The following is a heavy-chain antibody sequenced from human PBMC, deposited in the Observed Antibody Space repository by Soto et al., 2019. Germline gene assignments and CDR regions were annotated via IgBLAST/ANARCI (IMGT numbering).Heavy chain of an antibody. CDR3: ARSSGDDFFYYGMDV. J-gene: IGHJ6*02. V-gene: IGHV4-59*10. CDR2: VYARGAT. Sequence: SETLSLTCSVSGASITSHYWNWIRQSAGEGLQWIGRVYARGATNYNPSLKSRVTISGDTSKNQFSLKLTSVTAADTAVYYCARSSGDDFFYYGMDVWGHGTTVTVSS. CDR1: GASITSHY. D-gene: IGHD4-17*01.